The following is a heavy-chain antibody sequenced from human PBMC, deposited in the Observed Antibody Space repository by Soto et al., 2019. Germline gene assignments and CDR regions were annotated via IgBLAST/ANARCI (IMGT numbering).Heavy chain of an antibody. V-gene: IGHV1-8*01. CDR3: ARERSSGWYVDY. J-gene: IGHJ4*02. Sequence: QVQLVQSGAEVKKPGASVKVSCKASGYTFTSYDINWVRQATGQGLEWMGWMNPNSGNTGYAQKXXGXXTMTRNNSISTAYMELSSLRSEDTAVYYCARERSSGWYVDYWGQGTLVTVSS. CDR2: MNPNSGNT. D-gene: IGHD6-19*01. CDR1: GYTFTSYD.